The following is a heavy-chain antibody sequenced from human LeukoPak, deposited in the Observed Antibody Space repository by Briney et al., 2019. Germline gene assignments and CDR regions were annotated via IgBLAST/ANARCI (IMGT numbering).Heavy chain of an antibody. J-gene: IGHJ4*02. V-gene: IGHV1-18*01. Sequence: ASVKVSCKASGYTFTSYGISWVRQAPGQGLEWMGWISAYNGNTNYAQKLQGRVTMTTDTSTSTAYMELRSLRSDDTAVYYCARDKKAHYYDSSGSHDYWGQGTLVTVSS. CDR3: ARDKKAHYYDSSGSHDY. D-gene: IGHD3-22*01. CDR1: GYTFTSYG. CDR2: ISAYNGNT.